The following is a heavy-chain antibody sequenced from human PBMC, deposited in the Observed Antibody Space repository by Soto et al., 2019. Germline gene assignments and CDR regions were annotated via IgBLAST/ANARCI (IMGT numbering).Heavy chain of an antibody. CDR2: IYYSGST. D-gene: IGHD2-15*01. Sequence: QVQLQESGPGLVKPSQTLSLTCTVSGGSISSGDYYWSWIRQPPGKGLEWIGYIYYSGSTYYNPSLKSRVTISVDTSTNQFSLKLSSVTAADTAVYYCAREVGCSGGSCYSVDYGMDVWGQGTTVTVSS. CDR3: AREVGCSGGSCYSVDYGMDV. CDR1: GGSISSGDYY. J-gene: IGHJ6*02. V-gene: IGHV4-30-4*01.